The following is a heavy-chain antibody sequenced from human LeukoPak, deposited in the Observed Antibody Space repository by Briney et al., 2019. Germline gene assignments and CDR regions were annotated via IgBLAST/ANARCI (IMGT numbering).Heavy chain of an antibody. D-gene: IGHD3-10*01. V-gene: IGHV4-61*02. CDR1: GGSISSGSYY. CDR3: ARGATMVRIHYYYYMDV. J-gene: IGHJ6*03. Sequence: SQTLSLTYTVSGGSISSGSYYWSWIRQPAGKGLEWIGRIYTSGSTNYNPSLKSRVTISVDTSKNQFSLKLSSVTAADTAVYYCARGATMVRIHYYYYMDVWGKGTTVTVSS. CDR2: IYTSGST.